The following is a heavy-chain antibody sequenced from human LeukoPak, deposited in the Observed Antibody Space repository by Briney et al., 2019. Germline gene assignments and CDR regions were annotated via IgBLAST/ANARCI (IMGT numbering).Heavy chain of an antibody. J-gene: IGHJ4*02. D-gene: IGHD2-15*01. V-gene: IGHV1-2*02. CDR3: ARTFVVYCSGGSCSSASHFDY. CDR1: GYTFGGYY. CDR2: INPNSGDT. Sequence: ASVKVSCKASGYTFGGYYLHWVRQAPGQGLEWMGWINPNSGDTNYAQKFQGRVTMTRDTSISTAYMELSRLRSDDTAVYYCARTFVVYCSGGSCSSASHFDYWGQGTLVTVSS.